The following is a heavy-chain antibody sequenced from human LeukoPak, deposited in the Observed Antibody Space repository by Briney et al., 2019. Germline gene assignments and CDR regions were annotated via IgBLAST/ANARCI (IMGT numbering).Heavy chain of an antibody. D-gene: IGHD4-17*01. CDR1: GFTFSDYY. J-gene: IGHJ5*02. CDR3: ARALRRARDYFDP. CDR2: ISSDSLYT. Sequence: GGSLRLSCAASGFTFSDYYMSWIRQPPGKGLEWVSYISSDSLYTNYADSVKGRFTISRDNAKNSLFLQMNSLRAEGTALYYCARALRRARDYFDPWGQGTLVTVSS. V-gene: IGHV3-11*05.